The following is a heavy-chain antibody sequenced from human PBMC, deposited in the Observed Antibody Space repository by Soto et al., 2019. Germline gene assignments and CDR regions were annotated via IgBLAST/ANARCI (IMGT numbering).Heavy chain of an antibody. CDR1: GGSISSSSYY. CDR2: IYYSGST. D-gene: IGHD4-17*01. J-gene: IGHJ4*02. CDR3: ARLSNYGDYVGSTIDY. Sequence: QLQLQESGPGLVKPSETLSLTCTVSGGSISSSSYYWGWIRQPPGKGLEWIGSIYYSGSTYYNPSLKSRVTISVDTSKNQFSLKLSSVTAADTAVYYCARLSNYGDYVGSTIDYWGQGTRVTVSS. V-gene: IGHV4-39*01.